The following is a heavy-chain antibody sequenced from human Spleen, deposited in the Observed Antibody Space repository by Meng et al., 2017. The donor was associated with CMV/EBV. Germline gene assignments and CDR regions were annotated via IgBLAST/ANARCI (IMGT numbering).Heavy chain of an antibody. CDR1: YY. CDR2: INHSGST. Sequence: YYWSWIRQPPGKGREWIGEINHSGSTNYKPSLKSRVTRSVDTSKNQFSLKLSSVTAADTAVYYCARGRGGYYDSSGYYVPRKYYFDYWGQGTLVTVSS. J-gene: IGHJ4*02. CDR3: ARGRGGYYDSSGYYVPRKYYFDY. V-gene: IGHV4-34*01. D-gene: IGHD3-22*01.